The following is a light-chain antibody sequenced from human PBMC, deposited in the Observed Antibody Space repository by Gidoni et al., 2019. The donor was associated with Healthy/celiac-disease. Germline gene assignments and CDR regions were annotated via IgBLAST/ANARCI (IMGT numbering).Light chain of an antibody. CDR3: QQSYSTLTWT. Sequence: DIQMTQSPSSLSASVGDRVTITCRASQNITSYLNWYQQKRGKAPKILIYAASSLQSGVPSRFSGSGSGTDFALTISNLQPEDFATYYCQQSYSTLTWTSGQGTKVEI. CDR2: AAS. J-gene: IGKJ1*01. CDR1: QNITSY. V-gene: IGKV1-39*01.